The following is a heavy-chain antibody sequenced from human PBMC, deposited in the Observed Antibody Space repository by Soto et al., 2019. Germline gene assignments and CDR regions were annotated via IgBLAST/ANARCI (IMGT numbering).Heavy chain of an antibody. Sequence: ASVKVSCKTSGYILSSYYMHWVRQAPGQGLEWMGIINPRGGSTSYAQKYQGRDTMNKDTSKSTVYIEMSSMRSEDTAVYYCARDLTHGYGYLNDYWGQGTLVIVSS. D-gene: IGHD5-12*01. J-gene: IGHJ4*02. CDR1: GYILSSYY. V-gene: IGHV1-46*03. CDR3: ARDLTHGYGYLNDY. CDR2: INPRGGST.